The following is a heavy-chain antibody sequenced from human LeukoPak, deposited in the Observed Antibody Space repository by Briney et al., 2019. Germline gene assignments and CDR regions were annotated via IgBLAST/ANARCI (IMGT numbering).Heavy chain of an antibody. CDR1: EFTFDDYV. CDR3: AKGGIGSSTDFDY. V-gene: IGHV3-43*02. CDR2: ISGDGGST. Sequence: GRSLRLSCGVSEFTFDDYVIHWVRQAPGKGLEWVSLISGDGGSTYYADSVKGRFTISRDNSKNSLYLQMNSLRTEDTALYYCAKGGIGSSTDFDYWGQGTLVTVSS. D-gene: IGHD3-10*01. J-gene: IGHJ4*02.